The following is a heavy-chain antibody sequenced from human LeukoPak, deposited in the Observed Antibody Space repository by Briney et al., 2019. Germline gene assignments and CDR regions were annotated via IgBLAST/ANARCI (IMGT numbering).Heavy chain of an antibody. J-gene: IGHJ4*02. CDR2: INHSGST. CDR1: GGSFSGYY. Sequence: PSETLSLTCAVYGGSFSGYYWSWIRQPPGKGLEWIGEINHSGSTNHNPSLKSRVTISVDTSKNQFSLKLSSVTAADTAVYYCARWDDKRPLWGQGTLVAVSS. V-gene: IGHV4-34*01. D-gene: IGHD3-9*01. CDR3: ARWDDKRPL.